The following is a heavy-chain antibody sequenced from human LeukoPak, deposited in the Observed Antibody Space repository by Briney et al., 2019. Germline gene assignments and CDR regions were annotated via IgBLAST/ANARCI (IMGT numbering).Heavy chain of an antibody. CDR1: GYTFTSYY. J-gene: IGHJ3*02. CDR2: INPSGGST. CDR3: ARVGVYSSSNGERAFDI. Sequence: ASVKVSCKASGYTFTSYYMHWVRQAPGQGLEWMGIINPSGGSTSYAQKFQGRVTMTRDMSTSTVYMELSSLRSEDTAVYYCARVGVYSSSNGERAFDIWGQGTMVTVSS. V-gene: IGHV1-46*01. D-gene: IGHD6-6*01.